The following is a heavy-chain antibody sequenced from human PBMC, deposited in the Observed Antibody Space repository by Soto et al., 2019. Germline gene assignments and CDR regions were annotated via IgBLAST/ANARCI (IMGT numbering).Heavy chain of an antibody. Sequence: GGSLRLSCAASGFTFSSYSMNWVRQAPGKGLEWVSYISSSSSTIYYADSVKGRFTISRDNAKNSLYLQMNSLRAEDTAVYYCARGYGIAAAGNWFDPWGQGTLVTVSS. D-gene: IGHD6-13*01. CDR1: GFTFSSYS. CDR3: ARGYGIAAAGNWFDP. CDR2: ISSSSSTI. V-gene: IGHV3-48*04. J-gene: IGHJ5*02.